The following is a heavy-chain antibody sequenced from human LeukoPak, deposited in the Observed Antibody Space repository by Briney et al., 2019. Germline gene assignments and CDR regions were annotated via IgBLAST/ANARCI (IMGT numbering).Heavy chain of an antibody. CDR2: IYSTGSA. D-gene: IGHD3-10*01. CDR3: AGARFGESFDS. J-gene: IGHJ4*02. V-gene: IGHV4-61*01. CDR1: GYSISTGYY. Sequence: SETLSLTCTVSGYSISTGYYWDWIRQPPGKGLEWIGYIYSTGSASYNPSLNSRVTISLDTSKNQFSLKVNSVTVADTAVYYCAGARFGESFDSWGQGTLVTVSS.